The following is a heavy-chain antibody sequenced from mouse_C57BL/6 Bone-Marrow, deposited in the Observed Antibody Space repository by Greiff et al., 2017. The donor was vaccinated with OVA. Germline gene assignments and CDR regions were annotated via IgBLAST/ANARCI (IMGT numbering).Heavy chain of an antibody. D-gene: IGHD2-12*01. CDR3: ARPLLRRPPYYAMDY. Sequence: EVHLVESGGGLVKPGGSLKLSCAASGFTFSDYGMHWVRQAPEKGLEWVAYISSGSSTIYYADTVKGRFTISRDNAKNTLFLQMTSLRSEDTAMYYCARPLLRRPPYYAMDYWGQGTSVTVSS. CDR2: ISSGSSTI. CDR1: GFTFSDYG. J-gene: IGHJ4*01. V-gene: IGHV5-17*01.